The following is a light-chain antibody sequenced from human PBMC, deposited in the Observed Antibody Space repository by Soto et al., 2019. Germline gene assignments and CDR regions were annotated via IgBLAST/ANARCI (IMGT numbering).Light chain of an antibody. J-gene: IGLJ2*01. CDR1: SSDVGGYNY. CDR3: SSYAGSNNYVL. V-gene: IGLV2-8*01. Sequence: QSALTQPPSASGSPGQSVTISCTGTSSDVGGYNYVSWYQQHPGKAPELMIYEVSKRPSGVPDRFSGSKSGNTASLTFSGLQAENEADYYCSSYAGSNNYVLFGGGTKLTVL. CDR2: EVS.